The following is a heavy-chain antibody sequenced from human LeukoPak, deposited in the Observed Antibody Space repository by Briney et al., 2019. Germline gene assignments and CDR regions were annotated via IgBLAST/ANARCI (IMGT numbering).Heavy chain of an antibody. D-gene: IGHD6-13*01. CDR2: IIPILGIA. J-gene: IGHJ6*02. CDR1: GGTFSSYA. V-gene: IGHV1-69*04. CDR3: ARDIAAEDNNYYYYYGMDV. Sequence: GASVKVSREASGGTFSSYAISWVRQAPGQGLEWMGRIIPILGIANYAQKFQGRVTITADKSTSTAYMELSSLRSEDTAVYYCARDIAAEDNNYYYYYGMDVWGQGTTVTVSS.